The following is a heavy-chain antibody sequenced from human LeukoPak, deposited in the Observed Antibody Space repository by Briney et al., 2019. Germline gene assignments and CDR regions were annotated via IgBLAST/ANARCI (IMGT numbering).Heavy chain of an antibody. V-gene: IGHV4-34*01. J-gene: IGHJ3*02. CDR1: GGSFSGYY. CDR3: ARGPIYGDYADAFDI. D-gene: IGHD4-17*01. Sequence: SDTLSLTCAVYGGSFSGYYWSWIRQPPGKGLEWIGEINHSGSTNYNPSLKSRVTISVDTSKNQFSLKLSSVTAADTAVYYCARGPIYGDYADAFDIWGQGTMVTVSS. CDR2: INHSGST.